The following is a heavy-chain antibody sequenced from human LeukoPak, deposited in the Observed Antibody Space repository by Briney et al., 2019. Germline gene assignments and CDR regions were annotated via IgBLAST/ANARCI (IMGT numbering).Heavy chain of an antibody. Sequence: PSETLSLTCTVSGGSISSSSYYWGWIRQPPGKGLEWIGSIYYSGSTYYNPSLKSRVTISVDTSKNQFSLKLSSVTAADTAVYYCARSVLQSFEIDYWGQGTPVTVSS. D-gene: IGHD3-9*01. J-gene: IGHJ4*02. CDR1: GGSISSSSYY. CDR3: ARSVLQSFEIDY. V-gene: IGHV4-39*07. CDR2: IYYSGST.